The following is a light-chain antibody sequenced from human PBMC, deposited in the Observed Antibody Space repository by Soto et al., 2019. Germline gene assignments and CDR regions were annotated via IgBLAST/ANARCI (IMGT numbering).Light chain of an antibody. CDR3: CSYAGSPTFVI. V-gene: IGLV2-23*02. J-gene: IGLJ2*01. Sequence: QAVLTQPASVSGSPGQSITIPCTGASSDVGSYNRVSWYQQHPGKAPKLMIYEVSRRPSGISNRFSGSKSGNTASLTISGLQAEDEADYYCCSYAGSPTFVIFGGGTKLTVL. CDR2: EVS. CDR1: SSDVGSYNR.